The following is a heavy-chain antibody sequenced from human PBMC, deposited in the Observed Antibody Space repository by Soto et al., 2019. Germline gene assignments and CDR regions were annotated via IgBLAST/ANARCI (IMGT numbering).Heavy chain of an antibody. V-gene: IGHV3-23*01. CDR2: IGGSGGGS. Sequence: EVQLLESGGGLVQPGGSLRLACVASGFTFDTYDMSWVRQAPGKGLEWVSVIGGSGGGSYYADSVKGRFTISRDNSKNTLFLQMNSLGAEDTALYFCVRQAKLTSVTANVGYYYGLDIWGQGTTVTVSS. D-gene: IGHD4-4*01. CDR3: VRQAKLTSVTANVGYYYGLDI. CDR1: GFTFDTYD. J-gene: IGHJ6*02.